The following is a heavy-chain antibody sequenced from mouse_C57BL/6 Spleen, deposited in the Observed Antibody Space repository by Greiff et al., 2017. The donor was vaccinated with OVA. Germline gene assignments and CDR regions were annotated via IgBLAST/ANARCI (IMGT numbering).Heavy chain of an antibody. D-gene: IGHD2-4*01. Sequence: VQLQQSGAELVRPGASVTLSCKASGYTFTDYEMHWVKQTPVHGLEWIGAIDPETGGTAYNQKFKGKAILTADKSSSTAYMELRSLTSEDSAVYYCTTMIRSYFDCWGQGTTLTVSS. CDR1: GYTFTDYE. CDR2: IDPETGGT. J-gene: IGHJ2*01. CDR3: TTMIRSYFDC. V-gene: IGHV1-15*01.